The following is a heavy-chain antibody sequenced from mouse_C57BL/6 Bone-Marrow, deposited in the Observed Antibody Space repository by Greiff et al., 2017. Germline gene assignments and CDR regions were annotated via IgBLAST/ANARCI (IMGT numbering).Heavy chain of an antibody. Sequence: QVQLQQPGAELVRPGTSVKLSCKASGYTFTSYWMHWVKQRPGQGLEWIGVIDPSDSYTNYNQKFKGKATLTVDTSSSTAYMQLSSLTSEDSAVYYCERERDSSGYYAMDYLGQGTSVTVSS. J-gene: IGHJ4*01. V-gene: IGHV1-59*01. CDR2: IDPSDSYT. CDR1: GYTFTSYW. D-gene: IGHD3-2*02. CDR3: ERERDSSGYYAMDY.